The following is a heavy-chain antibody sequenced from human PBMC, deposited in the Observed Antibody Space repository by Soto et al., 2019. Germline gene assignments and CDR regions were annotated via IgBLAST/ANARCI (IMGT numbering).Heavy chain of an antibody. Sequence: SVKVSCKASGGTFSSYAISWVRQAPGQGLEWMGGIIPIFGTANYAQKFQGRVTITADESASTAYMELSSLRSEDTAVYYCARAQGLNFSDSSGYLYSFDYWGQGTLVTVSS. CDR1: GGTFSSYA. V-gene: IGHV1-69*13. CDR3: ARAQGLNFSDSSGYLYSFDY. J-gene: IGHJ4*02. D-gene: IGHD3-22*01. CDR2: IIPIFGTA.